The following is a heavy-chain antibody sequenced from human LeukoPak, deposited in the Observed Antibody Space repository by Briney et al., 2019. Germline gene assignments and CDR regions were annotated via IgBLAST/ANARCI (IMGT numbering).Heavy chain of an antibody. CDR3: AGSLGYCTSNVCYLKY. CDR2: IRYDGSKK. D-gene: IGHD2-8*01. CDR1: GFTFSSYA. Sequence: PGGSLRLSCAASGFTFSSYAMHWVRQAPGKGLEWVAFIRYDGSKKYYADSVKGRFTISRDNSKNTLSLQMNSLRSDDTAVYYCAGSLGYCTSNVCYLKYWGQGTLVTVSS. J-gene: IGHJ4*02. V-gene: IGHV3-30*02.